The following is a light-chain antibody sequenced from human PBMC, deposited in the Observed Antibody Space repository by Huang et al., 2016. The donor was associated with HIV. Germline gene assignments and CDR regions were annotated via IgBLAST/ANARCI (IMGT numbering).Light chain of an antibody. CDR2: AAS. V-gene: IGKV1-9*01. CDR3: QQLNNYPWT. Sequence: IQLTQSPSSLSASVGDRVTITCRASEGIGSYLAWYQQKSGKAPKFLIYAASTLQSVVPSRFGGSGSGTDFTLTISSLQAEDFATYYCQQLNNYPWTFGQGTKVEIK. J-gene: IGKJ1*01. CDR1: EGIGSY.